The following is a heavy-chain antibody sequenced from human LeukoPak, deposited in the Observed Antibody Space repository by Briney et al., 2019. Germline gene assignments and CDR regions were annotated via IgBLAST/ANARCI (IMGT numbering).Heavy chain of an antibody. V-gene: IGHV4-4*02. CDR1: GGSITSTNW. D-gene: IGHD2-8*01. Sequence: SETLSLTCGVSGGSITSTNWWSWVRQPPGQGLEWIGEISLSGLTNYNPSLKSRVTMALDKSKNHLSLNLTSWTAADTAVYYCSRENGAFSPFGYWGQGTLVTVPS. CDR2: ISLSGLT. J-gene: IGHJ4*02. CDR3: SRENGAFSPFGY.